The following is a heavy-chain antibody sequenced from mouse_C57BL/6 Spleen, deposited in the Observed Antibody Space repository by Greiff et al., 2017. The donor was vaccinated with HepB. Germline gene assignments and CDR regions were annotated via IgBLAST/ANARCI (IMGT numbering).Heavy chain of an antibody. CDR1: GYTFTSYW. CDR3: ARGGDSSGAMDY. V-gene: IGHV1-50*01. CDR2: IDPSDSYT. J-gene: IGHJ4*01. D-gene: IGHD3-2*02. Sequence: QVQLKQSGAELVKPGASVKLSCKASGYTFTSYWMQWVKQRPGQGLEWIGEIDPSDSYTNYNQKFKGKATLTVDTSSSTAYMQLSSLTSEDSAVYYCARGGDSSGAMDYWGQGTSVTVSS.